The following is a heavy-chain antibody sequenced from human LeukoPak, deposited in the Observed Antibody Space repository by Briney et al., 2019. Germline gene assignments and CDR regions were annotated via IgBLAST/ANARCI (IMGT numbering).Heavy chain of an antibody. J-gene: IGHJ4*02. V-gene: IGHV4-39*07. CDR1: GGSISSSSYY. D-gene: IGHD6-19*01. CDR3: ARDGNGVAGTDY. CDR2: IYYSGST. Sequence: PSETLSLTCTVSGGSISSSSYYWGWIRQPPGKGLEWIGSIYYSGSTYYNPSLKSRVTISVDTSKNQFSLKLSSVTAADTAVYYCARDGNGVAGTDYWGQGTLVTVSS.